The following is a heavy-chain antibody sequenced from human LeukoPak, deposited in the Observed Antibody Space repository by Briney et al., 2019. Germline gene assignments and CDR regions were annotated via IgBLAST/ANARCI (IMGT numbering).Heavy chain of an antibody. CDR3: AREHSVGGGLDAFDM. CDR2: VYAIGRT. D-gene: IGHD3-16*01. V-gene: IGHV4-59*01. Sequence: SETLSLTCTVSGGSISTYYWNWIRQAPGKGLEWIGYVYAIGRTNSNPTLRSRVTIPVDTSKNQFSLRLTSVTAADTAVYYCAREHSVGGGLDAFDMWGRGTMVTVSS. J-gene: IGHJ3*02. CDR1: GGSISTYY.